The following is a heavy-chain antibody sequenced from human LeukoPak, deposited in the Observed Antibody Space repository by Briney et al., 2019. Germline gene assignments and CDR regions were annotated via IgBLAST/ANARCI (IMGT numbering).Heavy chain of an antibody. CDR1: GFTFSDYY. V-gene: IGHV3-11*06. CDR3: ARVGLIAAAGTPDY. D-gene: IGHD6-13*01. J-gene: IGHJ4*02. CDR2: ISASGSDT. Sequence: GGSLRLSCAASGFTFSDYYMRWIRQAPGKGLEGISYISASGSDTYYADSVKGRFTTSRDNAKNSLYLQMNSLRAEDTAVYYCARVGLIAAAGTPDYWGQGTLVTVSS.